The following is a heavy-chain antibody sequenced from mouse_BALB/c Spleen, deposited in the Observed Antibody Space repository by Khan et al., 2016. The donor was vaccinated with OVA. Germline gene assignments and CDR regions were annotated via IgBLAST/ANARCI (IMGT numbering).Heavy chain of an antibody. D-gene: IGHD2-4*01. V-gene: IGHV2-6*02. J-gene: IGHJ4*01. CDR2: IWSDGKT. CDR3: ARNTQMITTVMDY. Sequence: QVQLKQSGPGLVAPSQSLSITCTVSGFSLTSYGVHWVRQPPGKGLEWLVVIWSDGKTTYNSPLKSRLSISKDNSKSQVFLKMNSLTTDDTAMYYYARNTQMITTVMDYWGQGTAVTVSS. CDR1: GFSLTSYG.